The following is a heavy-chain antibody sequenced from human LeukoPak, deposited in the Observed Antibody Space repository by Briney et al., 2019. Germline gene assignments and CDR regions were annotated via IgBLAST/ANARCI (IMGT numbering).Heavy chain of an antibody. CDR3: ASALPRIQLWQGNY. J-gene: IGHJ4*02. Sequence: TGGSLRLSCAASGFTFSSYAMHWVRQAPGKGLEWVAVISYDGSNKYYADSVKGRFTISRDNSKNTLYLQMNSLRAEDTAVYYCASALPRIQLWQGNYWGQGTLVTVS. V-gene: IGHV3-30-3*01. D-gene: IGHD5-18*01. CDR2: ISYDGSNK. CDR1: GFTFSSYA.